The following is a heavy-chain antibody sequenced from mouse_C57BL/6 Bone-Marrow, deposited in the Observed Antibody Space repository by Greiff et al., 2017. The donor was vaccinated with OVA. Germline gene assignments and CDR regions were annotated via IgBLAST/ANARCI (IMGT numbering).Heavy chain of an antibody. CDR1: GFNIKDYY. D-gene: IGHD1-2*01. CDR3: VHQRITTAHAMDY. Sequence: VQLQQSGAELVKPGASVKLSCTASGFNIKDYYMHWVKQRTEQGLEWIGRIDPEDGETKYAPKFQGQATITADTSSNTAYLQLSSLTSEETAVYYCVHQRITTAHAMDYWGQGTSVTVSS. J-gene: IGHJ4*01. V-gene: IGHV14-2*01. CDR2: IDPEDGET.